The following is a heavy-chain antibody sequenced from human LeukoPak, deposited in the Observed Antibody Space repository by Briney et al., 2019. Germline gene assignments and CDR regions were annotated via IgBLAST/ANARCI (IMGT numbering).Heavy chain of an antibody. CDR2: ISGSGGST. J-gene: IGHJ3*02. D-gene: IGHD2-21*02. CDR1: GFTFSSYA. CDR3: ANSEQVTQDAFDI. Sequence: GGSLRLSCAASGFTFSSYAMSWVRQAPGKGLEWVSAISGSGGSTYYADSVKGRFTISRDNAKNSLYLQMNSLRAEDTAVYYCANSEQVTQDAFDIWGQGTMVTVSS. V-gene: IGHV3-23*01.